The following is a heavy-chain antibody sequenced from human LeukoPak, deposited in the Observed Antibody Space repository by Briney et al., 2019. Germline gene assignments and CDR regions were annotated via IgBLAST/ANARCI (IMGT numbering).Heavy chain of an antibody. D-gene: IGHD4-17*01. J-gene: IGHJ4*02. CDR1: GGSISSYY. CDR3: AREQPRPRRTVTLYYFDY. Sequence: ASETLSLTCTVSGGSISSYYWSWIRQPAGKGLEWIGRIYTSGSTNYNPSLKSRVTMSVDTSKNQFSLQLSSVTAADTAVYYCAREQPRPRRTVTLYYFDYWGQGTLVTVSS. V-gene: IGHV4-4*07. CDR2: IYTSGST.